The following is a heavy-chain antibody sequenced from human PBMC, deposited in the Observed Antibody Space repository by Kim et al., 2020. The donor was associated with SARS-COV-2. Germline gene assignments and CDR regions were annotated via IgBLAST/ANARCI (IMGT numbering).Heavy chain of an antibody. Sequence: GGSLRLSCAASGFTVSSNYMSWVRQAPGKGLEWVSVIYSGGSTYYADSVKGRFTISRDNSKNTLYLQMNSLRAEDTAVYYCARAERPRIVGARGAFDIWGQGTMVTVSS. CDR3: ARAERPRIVGARGAFDI. V-gene: IGHV3-53*01. D-gene: IGHD1-26*01. J-gene: IGHJ3*02. CDR2: IYSGGST. CDR1: GFTVSSNY.